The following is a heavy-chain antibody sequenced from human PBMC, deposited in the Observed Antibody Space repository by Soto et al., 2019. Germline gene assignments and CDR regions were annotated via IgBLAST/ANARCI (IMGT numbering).Heavy chain of an antibody. J-gene: IGHJ5*01. Sequence: QVQLQESGPGLVKPSETLSLTCSVSGGSTSDSYWSWIRQPPGKGLECIEYIHHSGSIHYNPSLKSRVTISIDTSKNHFSLTLASVTGADTAVYYCARGYDWFDPWGQGTLVTVSS. CDR1: GGSTSDSY. D-gene: IGHD1-1*01. CDR3: ARGYDWFDP. V-gene: IGHV4-59*01. CDR2: IHHSGSI.